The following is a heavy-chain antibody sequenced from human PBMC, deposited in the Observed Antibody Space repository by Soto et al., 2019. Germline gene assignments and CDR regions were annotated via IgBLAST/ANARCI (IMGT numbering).Heavy chain of an antibody. CDR1: GFTFSDYY. D-gene: IGHD2-2*01. CDR3: ARSGRSAVMGYCSSTSCYRADYFDY. CDR2: ISSSGSTI. J-gene: IGHJ4*02. Sequence: GESLKISCAASGFTFSDYYMSWIRQAPGKGLEWVSYISSSGSTIYYADSVKGRFTISRDNAKNSLYLQMNSLRAEDTAVYYCARSGRSAVMGYCSSTSCYRADYFDYWGQGTLVTVSS. V-gene: IGHV3-11*01.